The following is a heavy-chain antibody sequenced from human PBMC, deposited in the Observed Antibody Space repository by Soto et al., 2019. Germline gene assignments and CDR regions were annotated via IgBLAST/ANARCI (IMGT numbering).Heavy chain of an antibody. CDR2: IIPIFGTA. D-gene: IGHD4-17*01. CDR1: GGTFSSYA. J-gene: IGHJ4*02. CDR3: ARGPSTYQYDYADYVMFSHYFDY. Sequence: QVQLVQSGAEVKKPGSSVKVSCKASGGTFSSYAISWVRQAPGQGLEWMGGIIPIFGTANYAQKFQGRVTITADKSTSTAYMELSSLRSEDTAVYSCARGPSTYQYDYADYVMFSHYFDYWGQGTLVTVSS. V-gene: IGHV1-69*06.